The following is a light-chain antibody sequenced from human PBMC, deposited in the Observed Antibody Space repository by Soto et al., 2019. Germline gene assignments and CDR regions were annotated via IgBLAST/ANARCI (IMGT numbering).Light chain of an antibody. J-gene: IGLJ2*01. V-gene: IGLV1-40*01. CDR3: QSYDSSLSGVV. CDR1: SSNIGAGYD. CDR2: GNS. Sequence: QSVLTQPPSVSGAPGQRVTISCTGSSSNIGAGYDVHWYQQLPGTAPKLLIYGNSNRPSGVPDRVSGSKSGTSASLAITGLKAEDEADYCCQSYDSSLSGVVFGGGTKVTVL.